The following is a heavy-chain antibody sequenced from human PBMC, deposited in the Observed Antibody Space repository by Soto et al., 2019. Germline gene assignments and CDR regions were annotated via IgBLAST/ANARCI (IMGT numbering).Heavy chain of an antibody. CDR2: ISYDGSNK. CDR3: AKDFSIGFLEWLTSPYFDY. D-gene: IGHD3-3*02. Sequence: QVQLVESGGGVVQPGRSLRLSCAASGFTFSSYGMHWVRQAPGKGLEWVAVISYDGSNKYYADSVKGRFTISRDNSKNTLYLQMNSLRAEDTAVYYCAKDFSIGFLEWLTSPYFDYWGQGTLVTVSS. V-gene: IGHV3-30*18. CDR1: GFTFSSYG. J-gene: IGHJ4*02.